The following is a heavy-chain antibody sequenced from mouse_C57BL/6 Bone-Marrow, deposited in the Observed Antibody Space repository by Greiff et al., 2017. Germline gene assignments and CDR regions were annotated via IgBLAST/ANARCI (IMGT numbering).Heavy chain of an antibody. D-gene: IGHD2-3*01. J-gene: IGHJ1*03. V-gene: IGHV5-15*01. CDR2: ISNLAYSI. CDR3: ARHGYYGGWYFDV. CDR1: GFTFSDYG. Sequence: EVKLMESGGGLVQPGGSLKLSCAASGFTFSDYGMAWVRQAPRKGPEWVAFISNLAYSIYYADTVTGRFTIARENAKNTLYLEMSSLRSEDTAMYYCARHGYYGGWYFDVWGTGTTVTVSS.